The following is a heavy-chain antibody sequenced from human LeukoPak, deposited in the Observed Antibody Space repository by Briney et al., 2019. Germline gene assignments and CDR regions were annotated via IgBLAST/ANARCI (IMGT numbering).Heavy chain of an antibody. D-gene: IGHD5-24*01. CDR1: GGTFSSYA. Sequence: ASVKVSCKASGGTFSSYAISWVRQAPGQGLEWMGRIIPILGIANYAQKFQGRVTITADKSTSTAYMELSSLRSEDTAVYYCATTRDGYNPDFDYWGQGTLVTVSS. J-gene: IGHJ4*02. V-gene: IGHV1-69*04. CDR3: ATTRDGYNPDFDY. CDR2: IIPILGIA.